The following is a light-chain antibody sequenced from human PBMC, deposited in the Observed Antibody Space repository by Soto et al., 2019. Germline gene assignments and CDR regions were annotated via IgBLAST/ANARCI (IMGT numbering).Light chain of an antibody. CDR1: QNIGRN. V-gene: IGKV1-39*01. CDR2: AAS. Sequence: DIQMTQSPSSLSASVGDRVTITCRASQNIGRNLHWYQQRPGKAPKLLIYAASTLQSGVPSRFSGSGSGTDLTLTIGSLQSEDFATYYCQQSYNTPRKFGQGTKVDI. J-gene: IGKJ1*01. CDR3: QQSYNTPRK.